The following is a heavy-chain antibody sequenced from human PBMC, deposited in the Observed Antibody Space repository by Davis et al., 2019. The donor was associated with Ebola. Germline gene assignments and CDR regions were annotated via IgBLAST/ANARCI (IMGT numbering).Heavy chain of an antibody. CDR2: INGDGSST. V-gene: IGHV3-74*01. D-gene: IGHD3-16*01. J-gene: IGHJ4*02. CDR1: GFPFGSFW. Sequence: HTGGSLRLSCAGSGFPFGSFWIHWVRRAPGKGLEWISRINGDGSSTSYADSVKGRFTIPRDRAKNTLNPQMNSLRADDTAKYYCVREGDYAVTGYYFDYWGQGTQVTVSS. CDR3: VREGDYAVTGYYFDY.